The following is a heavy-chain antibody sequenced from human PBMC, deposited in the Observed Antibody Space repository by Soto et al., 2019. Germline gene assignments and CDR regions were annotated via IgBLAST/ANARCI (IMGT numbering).Heavy chain of an antibody. V-gene: IGHV4-59*08. CDR3: ASGPTPYYFDF. CDR1: GGSISSYY. Sequence: SETLSLTCTVPGGSISSYYWSWIRQPPEKGLEWIGYIYYSGSTNYNPSLKSRLIISVDTSKNQFSLNLISVTAGDTAVYFCASGPTPYYFDFWGQGPVVTVAS. J-gene: IGHJ4*02. CDR2: IYYSGST. D-gene: IGHD2-15*01.